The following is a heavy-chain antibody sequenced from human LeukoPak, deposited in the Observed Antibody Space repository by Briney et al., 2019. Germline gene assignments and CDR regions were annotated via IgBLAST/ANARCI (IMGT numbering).Heavy chain of an antibody. Sequence: PGGSLRLSCAASGFTFRSYAMSWVRQAPGKGLEWVPVITDSGGTTFYADSVKGRFTISRDNSKNTLYLQMNSLSAEDSAIYYCAKLWRGSYPRYFDYWGQGALVTVSS. V-gene: IGHV3-23*01. CDR3: AKLWRGSYPRYFDY. CDR2: ITDSGGTT. J-gene: IGHJ4*02. CDR1: GFTFRSYA. D-gene: IGHD1-26*01.